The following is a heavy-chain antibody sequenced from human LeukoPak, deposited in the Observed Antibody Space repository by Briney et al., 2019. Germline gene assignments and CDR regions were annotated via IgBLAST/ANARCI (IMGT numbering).Heavy chain of an antibody. J-gene: IGHJ6*02. CDR1: GGTFISYA. CDR2: IIPIFGTA. D-gene: IGHD5-18*01. Sequence: SVKVSCKASGGTFISYAISWVRQAPGQGLEWMGGIIPIFGTANYAQKFQGRVTITADESTSTAYMELSSLRSEDTAVYYCARDRVYSYGPEINGMDVWGQGTTVTVSS. CDR3: ARDRVYSYGPEINGMDV. V-gene: IGHV1-69*13.